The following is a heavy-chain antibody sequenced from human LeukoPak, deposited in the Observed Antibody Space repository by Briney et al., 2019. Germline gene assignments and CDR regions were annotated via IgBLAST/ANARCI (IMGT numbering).Heavy chain of an antibody. J-gene: IGHJ4*02. Sequence: ASVKVSCKASGYTFTSYYMHWVRQAPGQGLEWMGIINPSGGSTSYAQKFQGRVTMTRDMSTSTVYMELSSLRSEDTAVYYCARHLGWFGELYNFDYWGQGTLVTVSS. CDR3: ARHLGWFGELYNFDY. V-gene: IGHV1-46*01. CDR1: GYTFTSYY. CDR2: INPSGGST. D-gene: IGHD3-10*01.